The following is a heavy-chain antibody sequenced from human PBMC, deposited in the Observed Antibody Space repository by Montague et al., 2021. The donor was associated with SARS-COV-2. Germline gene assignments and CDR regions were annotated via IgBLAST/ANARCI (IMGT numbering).Heavy chain of an antibody. V-gene: IGHV4-31*03. CDR3: ARMYVPAHGTSAASYSDY. D-gene: IGHD6-13*01. CDR2: ISYSGRT. CDR1: GGSINSDDSY. Sequence: TLSLTCIVSGGSINSDDSYWTWIRQHPGKGLEWIGYISYSGRTSYNVSLKSRLTISADTSDNQFSLKLTSMTAADTAVYYCARMYVPAHGTSAASYSDYWGRGTLVTVSS. J-gene: IGHJ4*02.